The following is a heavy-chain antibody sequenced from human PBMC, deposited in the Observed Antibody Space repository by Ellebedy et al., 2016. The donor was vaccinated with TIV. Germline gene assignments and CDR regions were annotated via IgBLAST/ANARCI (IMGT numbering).Heavy chain of an antibody. CDR2: IKSKTDGGTT. CDR1: GFTFSNAW. D-gene: IGHD5-18*01. Sequence: GESLKIPCAASGFTFSNAWLNWVRQAPGKGLEWVGRIKSKTDGGTTDYAAPVKGRFTISRDDSKNTLYLQMNSLKTEDTAVYYCCIGGLWLLYWGQGTLVTVSS. J-gene: IGHJ4*02. CDR3: CIGGLWLLY. V-gene: IGHV3-15*07.